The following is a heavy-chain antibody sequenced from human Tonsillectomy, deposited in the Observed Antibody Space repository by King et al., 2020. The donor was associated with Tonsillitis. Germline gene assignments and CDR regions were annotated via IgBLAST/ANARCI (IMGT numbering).Heavy chain of an antibody. CDR1: GFTFSSYG. CDR3: AKSSNYRYYFDY. Sequence: VQLVESGGGVVQPGRSLRLSCAASGFTFSSYGMHWVRQAPGKGLEWVAVISYDGSNKYYADSVKGRFTISRDNSKNTLYLQMNSLRAEDTAVYYCAKSSNYRYYFDYWGQGTLVTVSS. V-gene: IGHV3-30*18. D-gene: IGHD4-11*01. CDR2: ISYDGSNK. J-gene: IGHJ4*02.